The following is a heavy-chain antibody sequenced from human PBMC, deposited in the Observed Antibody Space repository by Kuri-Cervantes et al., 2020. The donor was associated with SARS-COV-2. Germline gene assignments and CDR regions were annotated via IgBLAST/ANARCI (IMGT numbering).Heavy chain of an antibody. CDR2: ISYDGSNK. CDR3: ATGWSLAI. D-gene: IGHD2-8*01. V-gene: IGHV3-30-3*01. J-gene: IGHJ4*02. Sequence: GESLKISCAASGFTFSSYAMHWVRQAPGKGLEWVAVISYDGSNKYYADSVKGRFTISRDNSKNTLYLQMNSLRAEDTAVYYCATGWSLAIWGQGTRVTVSS. CDR1: GFTFSSYA.